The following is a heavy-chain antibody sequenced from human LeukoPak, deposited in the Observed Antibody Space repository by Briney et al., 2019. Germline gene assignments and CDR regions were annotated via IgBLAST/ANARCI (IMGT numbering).Heavy chain of an antibody. CDR1: GGAISRSSYY. CDR2: VYDSGST. D-gene: IGHD6-19*01. J-gene: IGHJ4*02. V-gene: IGHV4-39*01. CDR3: ARQWLVHGSDY. Sequence: SETLSLTCTVSGGAISRSSYYWGWIRQPPGKGLEWIGSVYDSGSTYYNPSLKSRVAISVDTSKNQFSLRLNSVTAADTAVYYCARQWLVHGSDYWGQGTLVTVSA.